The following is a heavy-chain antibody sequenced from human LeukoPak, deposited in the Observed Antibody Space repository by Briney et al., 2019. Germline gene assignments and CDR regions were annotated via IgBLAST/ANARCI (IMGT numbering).Heavy chain of an antibody. CDR1: GGSISSYD. J-gene: IGHJ4*02. Sequence: SETLSLTCTVSGGSISSYDWSWIRQPPGKGLEWIGYIYYSGSTNYNPSLKSRVTISVDTSKNQFSLKLSSGTAADTAVYYCARLGATEEDYFDYWGQGTLVPVP. V-gene: IGHV4-59*08. CDR3: ARLGATEEDYFDY. CDR2: IYYSGST.